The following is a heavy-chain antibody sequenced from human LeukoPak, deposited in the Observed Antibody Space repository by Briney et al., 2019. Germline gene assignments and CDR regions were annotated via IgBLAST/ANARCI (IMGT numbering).Heavy chain of an antibody. V-gene: IGHV1-8*01. J-gene: IGHJ4*02. D-gene: IGHD2-2*02. Sequence: GASVKVSCKASGYTFTSYDINWVRQATGQGLEWMGWMNPNSGNTGYAQKFQGRVTMTRNTAISTAYMELSSLRSEDTAVYYCARSRGQRANTREFDYWGQGTLVTVSS. CDR2: MNPNSGNT. CDR3: ARSRGQRANTREFDY. CDR1: GYTFTSYD.